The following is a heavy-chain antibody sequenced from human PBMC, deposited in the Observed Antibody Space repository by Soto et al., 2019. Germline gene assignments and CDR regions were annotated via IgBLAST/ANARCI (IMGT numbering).Heavy chain of an antibody. CDR1: GFTFSSYW. Sequence: EVQLVESGGGLVQPGGSLRLSCAASGFTFSSYWMHWVRQAPGKGLVWVSRINSDGSRTIYADSVKGRFSISRDNAENTLYLQMNSLRVEDTAMYYCARGGDYGSGRVDYWGQGALVTVSS. D-gene: IGHD3-10*01. CDR3: ARGGDYGSGRVDY. J-gene: IGHJ4*02. CDR2: INSDGSRT. V-gene: IGHV3-74*01.